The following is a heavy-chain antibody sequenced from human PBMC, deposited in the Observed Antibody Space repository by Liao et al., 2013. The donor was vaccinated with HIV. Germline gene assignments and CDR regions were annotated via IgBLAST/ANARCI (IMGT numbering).Heavy chain of an antibody. CDR1: GDSISRFH. J-gene: IGHJ3*01. CDR2: IYTSGSP. V-gene: IGHV4-4*07. CDR3: ARGGALDV. Sequence: QVQLQESGPGQVKPSQTLSLTCTVSGDSISRFHWSWFRQPAGKGLEWIGRIYTSGSPNYNPSLKSRATMSVETSKNQFSLHLTSVTAADTAIYYCARGGALDVWGRGTTVIVS. D-gene: IGHD6-25*01.